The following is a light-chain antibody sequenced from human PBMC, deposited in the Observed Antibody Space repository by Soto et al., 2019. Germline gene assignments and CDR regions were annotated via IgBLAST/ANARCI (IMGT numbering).Light chain of an antibody. CDR3: QQYSIWRT. V-gene: IGKV3-15*01. CDR1: ESVSTN. CDR2: GAS. Sequence: EIVMTQSQATLSLSPGERATLSCRASESVSTNLAWYQQKAGQAPRLLIYGASTRATGIPARFSGSGSGTEFTLTISSLQSEDFAVYYCQQYSIWRTFGQGTKVDIK. J-gene: IGKJ1*01.